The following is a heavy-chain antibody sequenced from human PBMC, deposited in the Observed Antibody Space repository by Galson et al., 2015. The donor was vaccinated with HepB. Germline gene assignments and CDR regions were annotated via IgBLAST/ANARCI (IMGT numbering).Heavy chain of an antibody. CDR2: ISSSTSTQ. J-gene: IGHJ4*02. CDR1: GFTFSQYD. D-gene: IGHD3-16*01. Sequence: SLRLSCAASGFTFSQYDMNWVRQAPGKGLEWVSHISSSTSTQYYRDSVKGRFTISRDNAKNSLYLQMNNLRPEDTATYYCVSGGGFRDFWGQGTLVTVSS. V-gene: IGHV3-48*01. CDR3: VSGGGFRDF.